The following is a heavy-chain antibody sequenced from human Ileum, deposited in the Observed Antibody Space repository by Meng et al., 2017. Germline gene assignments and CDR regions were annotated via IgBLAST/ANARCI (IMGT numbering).Heavy chain of an antibody. CDR2: IYHSGLV. J-gene: IGHJ4*02. D-gene: IGHD4-23*01. CDR3: AANSGKKMHS. Sequence: QVQVQESGPGLVKPSGTLSLTCAVSGDSISTTNWWNWVRQPPGEGLEWIGEIYHSGLVNYNLSLKSRVTLSIDKSKNQFSLKLISVTAADTGVYYCAANSGKKMHSWGQGTLVTVSS. V-gene: IGHV4-4*02. CDR1: GDSISTTNW.